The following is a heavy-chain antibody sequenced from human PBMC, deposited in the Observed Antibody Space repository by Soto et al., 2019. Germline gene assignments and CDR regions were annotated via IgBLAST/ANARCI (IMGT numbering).Heavy chain of an antibody. Sequence: PGESLKISCKGSGYSFTSYWIGWVRQMPGKGLEWMGIIYPGDSDTRYSPSFQGQVTISADKSISTAYLQWSSLKASDTAMYYCARGGYCSGGSCYVYYGMDVWGQGTMVTVSS. CDR1: GYSFTSYW. CDR2: IYPGDSDT. D-gene: IGHD2-15*01. CDR3: ARGGYCSGGSCYVYYGMDV. J-gene: IGHJ6*02. V-gene: IGHV5-51*01.